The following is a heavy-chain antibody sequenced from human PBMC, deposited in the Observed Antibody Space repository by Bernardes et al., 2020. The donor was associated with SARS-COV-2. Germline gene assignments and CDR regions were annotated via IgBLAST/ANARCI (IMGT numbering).Heavy chain of an antibody. CDR2: ISSSGSYI. CDR3: ARALYNWNDAAFDI. V-gene: IGHV3-21*01. CDR1: GFTFSSFS. J-gene: IGHJ3*02. Sequence: GGSLRLSCAASGFTFSSFSMNWVRQAPGKGLEWVSSISSSGSYIYYADSVKGRFTISRDNAKNSLYLQMNSVRAEDTAVYYCARALYNWNDAAFDIWGQGTMVTVSS. D-gene: IGHD1-1*01.